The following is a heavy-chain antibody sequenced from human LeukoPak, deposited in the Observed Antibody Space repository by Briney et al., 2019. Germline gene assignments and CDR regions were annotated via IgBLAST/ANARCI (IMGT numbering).Heavy chain of an antibody. V-gene: IGHV4-39*01. CDR3: ARHPVEVGATYGY. D-gene: IGHD1-26*01. CDR1: GGSISSSSYY. CDR2: IYYSGPT. J-gene: IGHJ4*02. Sequence: PSETLSLTCTVSGGSISSSSYYWDWIRQPPGKGLEWIGSIYYSGPTYYNPSLKSRVTISVDTSKNQFSLKLSSVTAADTAVYYCARHPVEVGATYGYWGQGTLVTVSS.